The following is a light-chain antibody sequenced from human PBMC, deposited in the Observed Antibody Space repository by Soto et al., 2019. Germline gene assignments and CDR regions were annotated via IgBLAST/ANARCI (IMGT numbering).Light chain of an antibody. Sequence: QSVLTQPPSVSAAPGQKVTISCSGSSSNIGNNYVSWYQQLPGTAPKLLIYDSNKRPSGIPDRFSGSKSGTSATLGITGLQTGDEADYYCGTWDNSLSAVVFGGETKLTVL. J-gene: IGLJ2*01. CDR2: DSN. V-gene: IGLV1-51*01. CDR3: GTWDNSLSAVV. CDR1: SSNIGNNY.